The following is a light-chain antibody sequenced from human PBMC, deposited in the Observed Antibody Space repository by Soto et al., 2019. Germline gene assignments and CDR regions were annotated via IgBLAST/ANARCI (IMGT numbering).Light chain of an antibody. J-gene: IGKJ5*01. CDR3: QQSYTTPIT. V-gene: IGKV1-39*01. CDR1: QGISSN. Sequence: DIQMTQSPSSLSASVGDRVTITCRASQGISSNLAWYQQKPGRAPKLLIFGASTLQSGVPSRFSGSGSGTDFTLTISSLQPEDFATYFCQQSYTTPITFGQGTRLEIK. CDR2: GAS.